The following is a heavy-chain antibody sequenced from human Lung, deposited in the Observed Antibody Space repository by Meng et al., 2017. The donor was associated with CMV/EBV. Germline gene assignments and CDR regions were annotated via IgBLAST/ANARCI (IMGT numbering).Heavy chain of an antibody. V-gene: IGHV1-18*01. J-gene: IGHJ4*02. D-gene: IGHD1-26*01. CDR1: GYTFTNDG. CDR2: INAYNGDT. CDR3: ARVEVGITSGDY. Sequence: MGQSGGEVKKPGASGKVSCKAAGYTFTNDGITWGRQAPGQGLEWMGWINAYNGDTNYAQTLQGRVTMTTDTSTSTAYVELRSLRSDDTAVYYCARVEVGITSGDYWGQGTLVTVSS.